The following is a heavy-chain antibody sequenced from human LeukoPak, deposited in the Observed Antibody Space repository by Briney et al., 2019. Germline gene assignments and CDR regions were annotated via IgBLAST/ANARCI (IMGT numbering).Heavy chain of an antibody. CDR3: ARDVIWFGERYYFDY. CDR2: INSYNGNT. V-gene: IGHV1-18*01. Sequence: GASVKVSCKASGYTCTSYGISWVRQAPGQGLEWMGWINSYNGNTNYAQKFQGRVTMTTDTSTSTAYMELRGLRSDDTAVYYCARDVIWFGERYYFDYWGQGTLVIVSS. D-gene: IGHD3-10*01. J-gene: IGHJ4*02. CDR1: GYTCTSYG.